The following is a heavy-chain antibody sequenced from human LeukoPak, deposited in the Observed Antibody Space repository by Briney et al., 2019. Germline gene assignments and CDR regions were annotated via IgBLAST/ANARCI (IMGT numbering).Heavy chain of an antibody. CDR1: GFTFSSYA. J-gene: IGHJ4*02. V-gene: IGHV3-23*01. CDR2: ISGSGGST. CDR3: ARDLSLAVAGTTFDY. D-gene: IGHD6-19*01. Sequence: PGGSLRLSCGASGFTFSSYAMSWVRQAPGKGLEWVSAISGSGGSTYYADSVKGRFTISRDNSKNTLYLQMNSLRAEDTAVYYCARDLSLAVAGTTFDYWGQGTLVTVSS.